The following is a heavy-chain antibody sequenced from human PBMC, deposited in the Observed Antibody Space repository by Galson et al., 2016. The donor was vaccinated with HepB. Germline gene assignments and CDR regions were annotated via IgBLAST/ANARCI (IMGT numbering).Heavy chain of an antibody. Sequence: SLRLSCAASGFIFSGYAMHWVRQAPGKGLEWVALIWYDGSNEFYADSVKGRFTVSRDNSKNLLYLQMNSLRVEDTAVYFCARGKSDWGSFDYWAREPRSPSPQ. CDR2: IWYDGSNE. J-gene: IGHJ4*02. V-gene: IGHV3-33*01. CDR3: ARGKSDWGSFDY. D-gene: IGHD3-16*01. CDR1: GFIFSGYA.